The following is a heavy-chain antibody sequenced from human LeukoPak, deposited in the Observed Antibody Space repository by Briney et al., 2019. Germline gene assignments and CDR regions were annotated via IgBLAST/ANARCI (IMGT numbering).Heavy chain of an antibody. CDR2: ISGYNGNT. D-gene: IGHD2-2*01. J-gene: IGHJ5*02. V-gene: IGHV1-18*04. Sequence: ASVKVSCKASGYTFITYYMHWVRQAPGQGLEWMGWISGYNGNTNYAVKLPGRVSVTTDISTSTAYMELRSLRPDDTAVYYCARACTSTSCHENNWFDPWGQGTLVTVSS. CDR3: ARACTSTSCHENNWFDP. CDR1: GYTFITYY.